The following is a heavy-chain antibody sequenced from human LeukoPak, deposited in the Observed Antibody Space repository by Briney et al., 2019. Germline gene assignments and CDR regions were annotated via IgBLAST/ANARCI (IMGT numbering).Heavy chain of an antibody. Sequence: QPGGSLILSCAASGFTFSSYAMTWVRQAPGKGLEWVSAISGSGSNTYYADSVKGRFTISRDNSKSTLYLLINSLRADDTAVYYCARGNGDYAIHPDYWGQGTLVTVSS. V-gene: IGHV3-23*01. CDR3: ARGNGDYAIHPDY. CDR2: ISGSGSNT. D-gene: IGHD4-17*01. J-gene: IGHJ4*02. CDR1: GFTFSSYA.